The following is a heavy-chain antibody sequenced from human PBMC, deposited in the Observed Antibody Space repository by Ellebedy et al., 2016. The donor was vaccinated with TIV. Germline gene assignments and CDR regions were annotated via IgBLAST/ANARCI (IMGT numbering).Heavy chain of an antibody. CDR1: GFTVSSYG. J-gene: IGHJ4*02. V-gene: IGHV3-23*01. Sequence: GESLKISCAASGFTVSSYGMSWVRQTPEKGLEWVSGISESGGTTYYADSVKGRFTISRDSYTNTLYLQMSSMRAEDTAVYYCAPRAIRAPNWGQGTLVTVSS. CDR3: APRAIRAPN. D-gene: IGHD1-26*01. CDR2: ISESGGTT.